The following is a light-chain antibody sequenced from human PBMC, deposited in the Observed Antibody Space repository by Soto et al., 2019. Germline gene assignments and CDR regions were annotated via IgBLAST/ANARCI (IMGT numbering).Light chain of an antibody. Sequence: QSVLTQSPSVSAAPGQKVTISCSGSSSNIVNNYVSWYQHLPGTAPKLLIYDNNKRPSGIPDRFSGSKSGTSGTLDITGLQTGDEADYYCATWDGSLPGEVVGGGTKVTVL. CDR2: DNN. J-gene: IGLJ2*01. CDR3: ATWDGSLPGEV. V-gene: IGLV1-51*01. CDR1: SSNIVNNY.